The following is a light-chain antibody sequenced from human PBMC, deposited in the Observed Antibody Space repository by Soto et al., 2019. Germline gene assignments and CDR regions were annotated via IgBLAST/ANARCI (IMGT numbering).Light chain of an antibody. CDR3: QQYNNWPPYT. J-gene: IGKJ2*01. Sequence: IVMTQSPATLSVSPGDRVTLSCRASQSVSSDLAWYQQRPGQAPRLLIYGASTRATGIPARFSGTGSGTEFTLTISSPQSEDFAIYYCQQYNNWPPYTFGQGTKLEIK. CDR2: GAS. V-gene: IGKV3-15*01. CDR1: QSVSSD.